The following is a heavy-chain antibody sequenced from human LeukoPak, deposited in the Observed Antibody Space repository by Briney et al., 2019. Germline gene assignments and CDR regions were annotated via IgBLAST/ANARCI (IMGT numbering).Heavy chain of an antibody. V-gene: IGHV4-59*02. CDR1: GDSVSGYY. CDR3: ARVRDYYYGMDV. Sequence: SETLSLTCTVSGDSVSGYYWSWIRQPPGKGLEWIGYVYYSGSTNYNPSLKSRVTISVDTSKNQFSLKLSSVTAADTAVYYCARVRDYYYGMDVWGQGTMVTVSS. CDR2: VYYSGST. J-gene: IGHJ6*02.